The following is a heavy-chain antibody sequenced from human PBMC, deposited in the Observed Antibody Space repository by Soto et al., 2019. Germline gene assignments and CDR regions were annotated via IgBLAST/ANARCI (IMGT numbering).Heavy chain of an antibody. CDR1: GGTFDNYA. D-gene: IGHD4-17*01. CDR3: ARKPDNYGDYYYYGMDV. Sequence: SVKVTCKASGGTFDNYAISWVRQSPGQGLEWMGGIIPIFGTANYAQKFQGRVTITADKSTSTAYMELSSLRSEDTAVYYCARKPDNYGDYYYYGMDVWGQGTTVTGSS. V-gene: IGHV1-69*06. CDR2: IIPIFGTA. J-gene: IGHJ6*02.